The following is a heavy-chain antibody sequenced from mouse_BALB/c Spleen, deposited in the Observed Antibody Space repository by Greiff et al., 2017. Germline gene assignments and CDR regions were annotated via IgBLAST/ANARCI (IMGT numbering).Heavy chain of an antibody. J-gene: IGHJ3*01. CDR1: GYAFSSYW. V-gene: IGHV1-80*01. D-gene: IGHD2-4*01. CDR2: IYPGDGDT. Sequence: VQLQQSGAVLVRPGSSVKISCKASGYAFSSYWMNWVKQRPGQGLEWIGQIYPGDGDTNYNGKFKGKATLTADKSSSTAYMQLSSLTSEDSTVYFCARQDDYDGFAYWGQGTLVTVSA. CDR3: ARQDDYDGFAY.